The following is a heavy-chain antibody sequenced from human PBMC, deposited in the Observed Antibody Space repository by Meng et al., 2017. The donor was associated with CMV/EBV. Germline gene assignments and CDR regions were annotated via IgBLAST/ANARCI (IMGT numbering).Heavy chain of an antibody. CDR2: INPSGGST. CDR3: ARESGSVGDY. CDR1: GYAFPSYY. Sequence: QVQLVQSGAAAKKPGASGTISCDAAGYAFPSYYMHWVRQAPGQGLEWMGIINPSGGSTSYAQKFQGRVTMTRDTSTSTVYMELSSLRSEDTAVYYCARESGSVGDYWGQGTLVTVSS. V-gene: IGHV1-46*01. J-gene: IGHJ4*02. D-gene: IGHD1-26*01.